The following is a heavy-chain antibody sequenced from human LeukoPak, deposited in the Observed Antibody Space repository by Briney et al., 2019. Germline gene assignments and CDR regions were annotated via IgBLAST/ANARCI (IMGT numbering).Heavy chain of an antibody. CDR3: ARVRELLGDY. CDR1: GGSISGSSYY. J-gene: IGHJ4*02. V-gene: IGHV4-39*07. D-gene: IGHD1-26*01. CDR2: IYYSGTT. Sequence: SETLSLTCTVAGGSISGSSYYWVWIRQPSGNGREWMGIIYYSGTTDYNPSLGSRVTILVDTSKNQFSLKLSSVTASDTAVYYCARVRELLGDYWGQGTLVTVSS.